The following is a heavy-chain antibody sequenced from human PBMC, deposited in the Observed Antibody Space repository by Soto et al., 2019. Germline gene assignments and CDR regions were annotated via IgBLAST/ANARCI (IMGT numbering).Heavy chain of an antibody. CDR3: ANRKLCRTPQCYYYYGMDV. D-gene: IGHD2-15*01. CDR2: IIPIFGTA. Sequence: SVKVSCKASGGTFSSYAISWVRQAPGQGLEWMGGIIPIFGTANYAQKFQGRVTITADESTSTAYMELSSLRSEDTAVYYCANRKLCRTPQCYYYYGMDVWGQGTTVTVSS. V-gene: IGHV1-69*13. CDR1: GGTFSSYA. J-gene: IGHJ6*02.